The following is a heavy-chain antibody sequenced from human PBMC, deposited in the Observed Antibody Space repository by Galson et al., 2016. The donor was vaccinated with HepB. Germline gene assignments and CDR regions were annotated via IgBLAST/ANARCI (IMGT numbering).Heavy chain of an antibody. Sequence: TLSLTCTVSGGSISSGDYYWSWIRQPPGKGLEWIGYIYYSGSTYHSPSLKSRVTISVDTSKNQFSLKLNSVTAADTAVYYCARGSAFGGADNWGQGTMVTGSS. D-gene: IGHD3-16*01. CDR2: IYYSGST. CDR3: ARGSAFGGADN. J-gene: IGHJ4*02. CDR1: GGSISSGDYY. V-gene: IGHV4-30-4*01.